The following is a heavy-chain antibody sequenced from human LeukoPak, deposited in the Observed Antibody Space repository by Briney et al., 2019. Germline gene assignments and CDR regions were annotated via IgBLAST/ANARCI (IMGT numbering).Heavy chain of an antibody. Sequence: GGSLRLSCAASGFTFNDYGMHWVRQAPGKGLEWVAFIRYNGNNQYYADSVKGRFTISRDNSKNTLYLQMNSLKGDDTAVYYCAKDSAFYYIDVWGKGTTVIISS. J-gene: IGHJ6*03. D-gene: IGHD3-10*01. CDR1: GFTFNDYG. V-gene: IGHV3-30*02. CDR2: IRYNGNNQ. CDR3: AKDSAFYYIDV.